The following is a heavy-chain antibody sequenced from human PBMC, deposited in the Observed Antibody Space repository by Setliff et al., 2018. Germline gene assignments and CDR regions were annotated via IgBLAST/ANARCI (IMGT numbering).Heavy chain of an antibody. V-gene: IGHV1-18*01. D-gene: IGHD2-15*01. Sequence: ASVKVSCKASGYTFTSYGFSWVRQAPGQGLEWMGWISGYNGNTNYAQKVQGRVTMTTDTSTSTAYMELRSLRSDDTAVYYCARVPLPLDIVVVVAATPLEYYYYMDVWGKGTTVTVSS. J-gene: IGHJ6*03. CDR1: GYTFTSYG. CDR2: ISGYNGNT. CDR3: ARVPLPLDIVVVVAATPLEYYYYMDV.